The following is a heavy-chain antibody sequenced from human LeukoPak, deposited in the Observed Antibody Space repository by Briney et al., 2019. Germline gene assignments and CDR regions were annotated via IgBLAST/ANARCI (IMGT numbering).Heavy chain of an antibody. CDR1: GGSVTSGGFY. J-gene: IGHJ5*02. V-gene: IGHV4-39*01. Sequence: PSETLSLTCSVSGGSVTSGGFYWGWLRQPPGKGPEWLATVYYTGSTYYNPSLKSRVTISIDTSKNQFSLRLTSVTATDTAVYHCARHSGSGSLSRPFDPWGQGTLVTVSS. CDR2: VYYTGST. D-gene: IGHD3-10*01. CDR3: ARHSGSGSLSRPFDP.